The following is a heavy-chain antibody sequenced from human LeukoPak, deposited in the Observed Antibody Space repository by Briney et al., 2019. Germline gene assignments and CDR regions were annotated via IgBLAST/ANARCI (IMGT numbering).Heavy chain of an antibody. Sequence: GGSLRLSCAASGFTFSSYAMNWVRQAPGKGLEWVSTFTGGGTGTYYADSVKGRFTISRDNSKNTLYLQMSSLRAEDTAVYYCTKTTDSGCPTYYGYFDYWGQGTLVTVSS. CDR1: GFTFSSYA. CDR3: TKTTDSGCPTYYGYFDY. J-gene: IGHJ4*02. D-gene: IGHD1-26*01. CDR2: FTGGGTGT. V-gene: IGHV3-23*01.